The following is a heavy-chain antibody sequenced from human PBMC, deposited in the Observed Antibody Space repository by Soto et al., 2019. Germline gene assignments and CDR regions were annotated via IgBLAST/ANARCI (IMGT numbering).Heavy chain of an antibody. CDR2: THYSGDT. CDR3: ARHHDCHSPSCEDNWFDP. J-gene: IGHJ5*02. Sequence: QVQLHESGPGLVKPSETLSLTCTVSGGYISSYYWSWMRQPPGKGLEWIGYTHYSGDTKYNASLRSRVTISVDTSKNQFSLKLRSVTAADTAVYYCARHHDCHSPSCEDNWFDPWGQGTLVTVSS. D-gene: IGHD2-2*01. V-gene: IGHV4-59*08. CDR1: GGYISSYY.